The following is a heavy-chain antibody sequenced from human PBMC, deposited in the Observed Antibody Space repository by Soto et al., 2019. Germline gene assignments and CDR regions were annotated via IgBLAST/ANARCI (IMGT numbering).Heavy chain of an antibody. J-gene: IGHJ4*02. CDR3: ARYRNYAYYFDY. CDR1: GGSISSYY. V-gene: IGHV4-59*01. D-gene: IGHD4-4*01. Sequence: SETLSLTCTVSGGSISSYYWSWIRQPPGKGLEWIGYIYYSGSTNYNPSLKSRVTISVDTSKNQFSLKLSSVTAADTAVYYCARYRNYAYYFDYWGQGTLVTVSS. CDR2: IYYSGST.